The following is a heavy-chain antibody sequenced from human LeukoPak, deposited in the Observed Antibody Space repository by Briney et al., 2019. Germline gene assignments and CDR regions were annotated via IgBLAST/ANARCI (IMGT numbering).Heavy chain of an antibody. CDR3: ARGFVPAGMAPYHYMDV. CDR1: DGSINNYY. J-gene: IGHJ6*03. V-gene: IGHV4-4*07. CDR2: IYTSDNT. D-gene: IGHD2-2*01. Sequence: SETLSLTCTVSDGSINNYYWTWIRRPAGKGLEWIGRIYTSDNTIYNPSLRGRVTMSVDTSKSQFSLRLTSVTAADTAVYFCARGFVPAGMAPYHYMDVWGKGTTVTVSS.